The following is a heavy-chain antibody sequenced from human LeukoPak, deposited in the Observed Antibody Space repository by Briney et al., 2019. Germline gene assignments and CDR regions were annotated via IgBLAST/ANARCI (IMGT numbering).Heavy chain of an antibody. CDR2: YYASGST. J-gene: IGHJ4*02. Sequence: SETLSLTCTVSGGSIRGYYWSWIRQPAGKRQEWIGRYYASGSTNYNPSLKSRVPMSVDTSKSQFSLKLSSVTAADTAAYYCARDDSPITTVTTFAYWGQGILVTVSS. CDR3: ARDDSPITTVTTFAY. V-gene: IGHV4-4*07. D-gene: IGHD4-11*01. CDR1: GGSIRGYY.